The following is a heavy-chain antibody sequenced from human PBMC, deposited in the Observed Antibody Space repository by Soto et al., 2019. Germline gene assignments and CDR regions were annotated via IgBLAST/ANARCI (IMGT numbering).Heavy chain of an antibody. CDR3: AGLSGGLSLSIDY. Sequence: SETLSLTCAVSGGSISSSNWWSWVRQPPGKGLEWIGEIYHSGSTNYNPSLKSRVTISVDKSKNQFSLKLSSVTAADTAVYYRAGLSGGLSLSIDYWGQGTLVTVSS. CDR2: IYHSGST. CDR1: GGSISSSNW. J-gene: IGHJ4*02. V-gene: IGHV4-4*02. D-gene: IGHD6-19*01.